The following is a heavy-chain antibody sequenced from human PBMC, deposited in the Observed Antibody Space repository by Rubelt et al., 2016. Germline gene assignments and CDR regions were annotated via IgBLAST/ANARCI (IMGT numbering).Heavy chain of an antibody. CDR3: AKDGSHGWGVSWYFDL. Sequence: VQLVESGGGLVQPGGSLRLSCAASGFTFSSYGMHWVRQAPGKGLEWVAVIWYDGSNKYYADSVKGRFTISRDNSKNTLYLQMNSLRAEDTAVYYCAKDGSHGWGVSWYFDLWGRGTLVTVSS. CDR1: GFTFSSYG. J-gene: IGHJ2*01. D-gene: IGHD1-1*01. V-gene: IGHV3-30*02. CDR2: IWYDGSNK.